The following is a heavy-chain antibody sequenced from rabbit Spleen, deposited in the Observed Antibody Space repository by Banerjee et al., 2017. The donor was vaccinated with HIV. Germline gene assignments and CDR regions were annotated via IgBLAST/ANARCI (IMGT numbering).Heavy chain of an antibody. CDR2: INIVTGKA. CDR3: ARDLVGVIGWNFNL. D-gene: IGHD1-1*01. V-gene: IGHV1S45*01. J-gene: IGHJ4*01. Sequence: EQLEESGGGLVKPEGSLTLTCKASGVSFSDKDVMCWVRQAPGKGLEWIACINIVTGKAVYASWAKGRFTFSKTSSTTVTLQMTSLTAADRATYFCARDLVGVIGWNFNLWGQGTLVTVS. CDR1: GVSFSDKDV.